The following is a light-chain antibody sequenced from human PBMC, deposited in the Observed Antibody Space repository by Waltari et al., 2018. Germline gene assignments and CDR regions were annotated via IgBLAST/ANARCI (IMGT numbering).Light chain of an antibody. V-gene: IGLV1-40*01. J-gene: IGLJ3*02. Sequence: QSVLTQPPSVSGAPGQRVTISCTGSSSNIGTGYAVQWYQQLPGSAPKLPMFANPHRPSGVPDRFSGSKSGASASLAITGLQAEDEAVYYCHSYDIGLTAWVFGGGTKLTVL. CDR3: HSYDIGLTAWV. CDR2: ANP. CDR1: SSNIGTGYA.